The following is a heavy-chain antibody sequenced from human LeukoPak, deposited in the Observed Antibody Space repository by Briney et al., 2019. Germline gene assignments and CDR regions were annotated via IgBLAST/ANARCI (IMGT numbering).Heavy chain of an antibody. CDR3: AKGLRYFDY. CDR2: SSGSGGST. Sequence: GGSLRLSCAASGLAFSSYAMSWVRQAPGKGLEWVSGSSGSGGSTYYADSVKGRFTISRDNSKNTLYLQMNSLRAEDTAVYYCAKGLRYFDYWGQGTLVTVSS. V-gene: IGHV3-23*01. J-gene: IGHJ4*02. CDR1: GLAFSSYA.